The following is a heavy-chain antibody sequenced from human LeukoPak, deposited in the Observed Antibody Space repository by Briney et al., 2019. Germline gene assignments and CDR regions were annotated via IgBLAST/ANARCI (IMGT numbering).Heavy chain of an antibody. Sequence: PGGSLRLSCAASGFTFSSYAMSWVRQAPGKGLEWVSAISGSGGSTYYADSVKGRFTISRDNSKNTLYLQMNSLGAEDTAVYYCAGCYYYDSSGYYYFDYYYGMDVWGQGTTVTVSS. D-gene: IGHD3-22*01. J-gene: IGHJ6*02. CDR3: AGCYYYDSSGYYYFDYYYGMDV. CDR1: GFTFSSYA. CDR2: ISGSGGST. V-gene: IGHV3-23*01.